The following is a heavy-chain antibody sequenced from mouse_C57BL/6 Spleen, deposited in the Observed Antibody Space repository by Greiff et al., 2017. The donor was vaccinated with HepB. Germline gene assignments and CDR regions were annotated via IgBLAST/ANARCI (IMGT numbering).Heavy chain of an antibody. V-gene: IGHV3-6*01. Sequence: EVKLQESGPGLVKPSQSLSLTCSVTGYSITSGYYWNWIRQFPGNKLEWMGYISYDGSNNYNPSLKNRISITRDTSKNQFFLKLNSVTTEDTATYYCARLDSNYVGYFDYWGQGTTLTVSS. CDR3: ARLDSNYVGYFDY. CDR1: GYSITSGYY. J-gene: IGHJ2*01. CDR2: ISYDGSN. D-gene: IGHD2-5*01.